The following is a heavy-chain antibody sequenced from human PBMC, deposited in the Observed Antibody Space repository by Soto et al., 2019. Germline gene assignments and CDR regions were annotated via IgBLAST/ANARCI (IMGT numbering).Heavy chain of an antibody. J-gene: IGHJ6*02. Sequence: QVQLVQSGAEVKKPGSSVKVSCKASGGTFSSYAISWVRQAPGQGLEWMGGIIPIFGTANYAQKFQGRVTITADDSTSTAYMELSSLRSEDTAVYYWASTAGWAPCCYSSMDVWGLGTTVTVSS. D-gene: IGHD2-15*01. CDR2: IIPIFGTA. CDR3: ASTAGWAPCCYSSMDV. V-gene: IGHV1-69*12. CDR1: GGTFSSYA.